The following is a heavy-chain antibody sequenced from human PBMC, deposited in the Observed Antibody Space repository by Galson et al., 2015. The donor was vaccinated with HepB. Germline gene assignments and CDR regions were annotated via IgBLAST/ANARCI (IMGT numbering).Heavy chain of an antibody. CDR3: ARDLPEILTGYYSNLDY. V-gene: IGHV1-18*01. CDR1: GYTFTSYG. J-gene: IGHJ4*01. CDR2: LSPYNGNT. D-gene: IGHD3-9*01. Sequence: SVKVSCKASGYTFTSYGISWVRQAPGQGLEWMGWLSPYNGNTNYAQKLQGRVTMTTDTSPSTAYMELRSLRSDDTAVYYCARDLPEILTGYYSNLDYWGQGTLVTVSS.